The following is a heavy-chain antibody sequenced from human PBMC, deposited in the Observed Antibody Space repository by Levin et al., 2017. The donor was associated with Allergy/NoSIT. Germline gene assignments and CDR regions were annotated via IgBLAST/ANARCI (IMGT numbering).Heavy chain of an antibody. CDR1: GYTFTSYA. V-gene: IGHV7-4-1*02. CDR3: ARVGDSSGSDNWFDP. J-gene: IGHJ5*02. D-gene: IGHD3-22*01. CDR2: INTNTGNP. Sequence: EASVKVSCKASGYTFTSYAMNWVRQAPGQGLEWMGWINTNTGNPTYAQGFTGRFVFSLDTSVSTAYLQISSLKAEDTAVYYCARVGDSSGSDNWFDPWGQGTLVTVSS.